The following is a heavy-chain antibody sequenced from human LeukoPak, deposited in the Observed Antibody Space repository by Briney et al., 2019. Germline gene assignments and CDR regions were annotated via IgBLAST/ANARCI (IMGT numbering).Heavy chain of an antibody. Sequence: GGSLRLSCAASGFTFSSYSMNWVRQAPGKGLEWVSFISSSRSYIYYADSVKGRFTISRDNAKNSLYLQMNSLRAEDTAVYYCAKDYHVSGTAFDRWGQGTLVTVSS. CDR3: AKDYHVSGTAFDR. J-gene: IGHJ4*02. D-gene: IGHD3-10*01. V-gene: IGHV3-21*01. CDR2: ISSSRSYI. CDR1: GFTFSSYS.